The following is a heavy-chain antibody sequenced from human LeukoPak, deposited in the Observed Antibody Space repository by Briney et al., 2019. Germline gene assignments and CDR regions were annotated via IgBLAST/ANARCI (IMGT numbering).Heavy chain of an antibody. V-gene: IGHV4-59*01. Sequence: SETLSLTCTVSGGSISSYYWSWIRQPPGKGLEWIGYIYYSGSTNYNPSLKSRVTISVDTSKNQFSLKLSSVTAADTAVYYCASIGYCSGGSCYRFDYWGQGTLVTVSS. J-gene: IGHJ4*02. CDR2: IYYSGST. D-gene: IGHD2-15*01. CDR3: ASIGYCSGGSCYRFDY. CDR1: GGSISSYY.